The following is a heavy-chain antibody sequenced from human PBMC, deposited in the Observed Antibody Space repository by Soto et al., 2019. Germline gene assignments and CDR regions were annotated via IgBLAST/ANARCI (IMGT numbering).Heavy chain of an antibody. CDR3: ARSSGIVVVTAIPGDAFDI. V-gene: IGHV1-18*01. J-gene: IGHJ3*02. CDR1: GYTFTSYG. CDR2: ISAYNGNA. Sequence: ASVKVSCKASGYTFTSYGISWVRQAPGQGLEWMGWISAYNGNANYAQKLQGRVTMTTDTSTSTAYMELSSLRSEDTAMYYCARSSGIVVVTAIPGDAFDIWSQ. D-gene: IGHD2-21*02.